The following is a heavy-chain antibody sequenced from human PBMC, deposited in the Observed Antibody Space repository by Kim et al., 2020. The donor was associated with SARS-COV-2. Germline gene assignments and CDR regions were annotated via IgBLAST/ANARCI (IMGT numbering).Heavy chain of an antibody. Sequence: SLNSRVTMSVDTSKNQFALKLSSVTAADTAVYYCARVNCSSTNCPYYFDYWGQGTLVTVSS. CDR3: ARVNCSSTNCPYYFDY. D-gene: IGHD2-2*01. J-gene: IGHJ4*02. V-gene: IGHV4-4*07.